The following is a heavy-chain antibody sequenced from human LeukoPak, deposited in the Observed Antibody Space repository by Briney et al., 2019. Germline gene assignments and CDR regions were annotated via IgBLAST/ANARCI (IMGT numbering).Heavy chain of an antibody. CDR1: GGSISSGGYY. CDR3: ARDPFGIRYSSSWYSVGKGYYYMDV. J-gene: IGHJ6*03. Sequence: PSETLSLTCTVSGGSISSGGYYWSWIRQHPGKGLEWIGYIYYSGSTYYNPSLKSRVTISVVTSKNQFSLKLSSVTAADTAVYYCARDPFGIRYSSSWYSVGKGYYYMDVWGKETTVTVSS. D-gene: IGHD6-13*01. V-gene: IGHV4-31*03. CDR2: IYYSGST.